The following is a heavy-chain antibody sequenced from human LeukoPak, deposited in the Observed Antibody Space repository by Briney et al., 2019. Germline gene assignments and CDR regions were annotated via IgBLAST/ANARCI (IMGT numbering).Heavy chain of an antibody. CDR1: GFTFSSYG. V-gene: IGHV3-30*02. CDR3: ARSITIFGVVTDNFDY. Sequence: GGSLRPSCAASGFTFSSYGMHWVRQAPGKGLEWVAFIRYGGNNKYYADSVKGRFTISRDNSKNTLYLQMNSLRAEDTAVYYCARSITIFGVVTDNFDYWGQGTLVTVSS. D-gene: IGHD3-3*01. J-gene: IGHJ4*02. CDR2: IRYGGNNK.